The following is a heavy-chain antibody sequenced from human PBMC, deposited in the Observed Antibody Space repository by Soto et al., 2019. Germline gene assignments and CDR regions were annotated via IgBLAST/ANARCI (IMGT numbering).Heavy chain of an antibody. J-gene: IGHJ1*01. V-gene: IGHV5-51*01. CDR1: GYSFTSYW. CDR2: IYPGDSDT. Sequence: GESLKISCKGSGYSFTSYWIGWVRQMPGKGLEWMGIIYPGDSDTRYSPSFQGQVTISADKSISTAYLQWSSLKASDTAMYYCARSYYSSGYPAEYFQHWGQGTLVTVSS. CDR3: ARSYYSSGYPAEYFQH. D-gene: IGHD3-22*01.